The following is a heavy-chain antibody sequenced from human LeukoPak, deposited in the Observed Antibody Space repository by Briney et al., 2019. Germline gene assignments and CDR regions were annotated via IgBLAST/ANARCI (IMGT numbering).Heavy chain of an antibody. Sequence: ASVKVSCKASGYTYTGYYMHWVRQAPGQGREWMGWINPNSGGRNYAQKFQGRVTMTRDTSISTAYMELSRLRSDDTAVYYCARGSGSYRRWFDPWGQGTLVTVSS. D-gene: IGHD1-26*01. CDR2: INPNSGGR. CDR3: ARGSGSYRRWFDP. CDR1: GYTYTGYY. V-gene: IGHV1-2*02. J-gene: IGHJ5*02.